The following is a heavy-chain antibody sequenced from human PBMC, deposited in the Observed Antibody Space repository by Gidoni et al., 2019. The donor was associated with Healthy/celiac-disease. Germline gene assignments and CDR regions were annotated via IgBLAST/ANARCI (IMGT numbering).Heavy chain of an antibody. Sequence: QVQLQQSGPGLVKPSQTLSLTCAIPGDSVSSNSAAWNWIRQSPSRGLEWLGRTYYRSKWYNDYAVSVKSRITINPDTSKNQFSLQLNSVTPEDTAVYYCARDSGRAEANYYYGMDVWGQGTTVTVSS. V-gene: IGHV6-1*01. CDR2: TYYRSKWYN. D-gene: IGHD6-19*01. CDR1: GDSVSSNSAA. CDR3: ARDSGRAEANYYYGMDV. J-gene: IGHJ6*02.